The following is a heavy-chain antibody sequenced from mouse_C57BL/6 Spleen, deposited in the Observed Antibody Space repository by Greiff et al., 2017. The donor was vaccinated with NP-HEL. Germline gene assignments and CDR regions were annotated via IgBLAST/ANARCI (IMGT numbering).Heavy chain of an antibody. V-gene: IGHV1-69*01. CDR3: ARAELRLREGFAY. CDR1: GYTFTSYW. Sequence: VQLQQPGAELVMPGASVKLSCKASGYTFTSYWMHWVKQRPGQGLEWIGEIDPSDSYTNYNQKFKGKSTLTVDKSSSTAYMQLSSLTSEDSAVYYCARAELRLREGFAYWGQGTLVTVSA. J-gene: IGHJ3*01. CDR2: IDPSDSYT. D-gene: IGHD3-2*02.